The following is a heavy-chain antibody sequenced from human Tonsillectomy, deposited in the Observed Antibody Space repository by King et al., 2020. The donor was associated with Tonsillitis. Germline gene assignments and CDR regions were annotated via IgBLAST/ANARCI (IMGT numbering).Heavy chain of an antibody. V-gene: IGHV3-74*01. CDR2: IDNDGIDT. J-gene: IGHJ4*02. CDR1: GFTFSSHW. CDR3: ARDGDGPIPFDY. D-gene: IGHD3-3*01. Sequence: VQLVESGGGLVQPGGSLRLSCATSGFTFSSHWMHWVRQAPGKGLVWVSRIDNDGIDTPYADSVKGRFTISRDNAKNTLYLQMNSLRAEDTAVYYCARDGDGPIPFDYWGQGTLVTVSS.